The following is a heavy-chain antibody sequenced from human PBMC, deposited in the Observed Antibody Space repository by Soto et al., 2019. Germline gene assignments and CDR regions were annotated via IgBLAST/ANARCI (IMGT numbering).Heavy chain of an antibody. CDR3: ARGGLSSTTNFTDAFDI. CDR2: INPNSGGT. Sequence: ASVKVSCKASGYTFTGYYMHWVRQAPGQGLEWMGWINPNSGGTNYAQKFQGWVTMTRDTSISTAYMELSRLRSDDTAVYYCARGGLSSTTNFTDAFDISGQRTMVTL. J-gene: IGHJ3*02. CDR1: GYTFTGYY. D-gene: IGHD2-2*01. V-gene: IGHV1-2*04.